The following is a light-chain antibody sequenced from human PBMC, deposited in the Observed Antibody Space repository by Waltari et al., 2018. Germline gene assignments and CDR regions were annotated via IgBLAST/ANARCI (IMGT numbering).Light chain of an antibody. Sequence: DIQMTQSPSTLSASVGDIVTLTCRASQSISTWLAWYQQKPGRAPKLLIYKASSLESGVPSRFSGSGSGTEFTITISSLQPDDFATYYCQQYYTYPFTFGPGTKVDIK. J-gene: IGKJ3*01. CDR2: KAS. CDR1: QSISTW. CDR3: QQYYTYPFT. V-gene: IGKV1-5*03.